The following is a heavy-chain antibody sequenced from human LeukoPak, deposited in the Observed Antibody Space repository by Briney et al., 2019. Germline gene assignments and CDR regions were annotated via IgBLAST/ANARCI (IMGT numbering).Heavy chain of an antibody. CDR1: GGSISSSSYY. CDR3: ARHQVDSSSPLPGSLDD. J-gene: IGHJ4*02. D-gene: IGHD6-19*01. V-gene: IGHV4-39*01. CDR2: IYYSGST. Sequence: SETLSLTCTVSGGSISSSSYYWGWIRQPPGKGLEWIGSIYYSGSTYYNPSLKSRVTISVDTSKNQISLKLSSVTAADTAVYYCARHQVDSSSPLPGSLDDWGQGTLVTVSS.